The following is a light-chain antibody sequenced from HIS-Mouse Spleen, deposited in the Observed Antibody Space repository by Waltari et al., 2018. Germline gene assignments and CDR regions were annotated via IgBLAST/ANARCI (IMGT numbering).Light chain of an antibody. CDR2: EDS. V-gene: IGLV3-10*01. J-gene: IGLJ2*01. CDR3: YSTDSSGNHRV. CDR1: ELPKTY. Sequence: SYELTQPPSVSVSPGQTARITCSGDELPKTYAYWYQQKSGQAPVLVTYEDSKRPSGIPERFSGSSSGTMATLTISGAQVEDEADYYCYSTDSSGNHRVFGGGTKLTVL.